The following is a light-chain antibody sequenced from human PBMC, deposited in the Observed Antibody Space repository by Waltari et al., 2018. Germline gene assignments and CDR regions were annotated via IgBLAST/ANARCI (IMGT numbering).Light chain of an antibody. CDR2: GAS. J-gene: IGKJ2*01. Sequence: IQMTQSPSSLSASVGDRVTITCRSSYSIDNFLNWYQKKPGKAPKVLIYGASTLQSGVPSRCSGSGSGTDFTLTISSLQPEDFVTYYCQESYGLPYTFGQGTKLEIK. CDR3: QESYGLPYT. V-gene: IGKV1-39*01. CDR1: YSIDNF.